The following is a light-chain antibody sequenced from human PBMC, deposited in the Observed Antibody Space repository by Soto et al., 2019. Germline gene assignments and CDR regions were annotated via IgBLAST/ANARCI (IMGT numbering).Light chain of an antibody. CDR2: KAS. J-gene: IGKJ1*01. CDR3: QQYNNYSRT. CDR1: QSISSW. Sequence: DIQMTHSPSPLSASVGDRVTITCRASQSISSWLAWYQQKPGKAPKLLIYKASSLESGVPSRFSGSGSGTEFTLTISSLQPDDFATYYCQQYNNYSRTFGQGTKVEIK. V-gene: IGKV1-5*03.